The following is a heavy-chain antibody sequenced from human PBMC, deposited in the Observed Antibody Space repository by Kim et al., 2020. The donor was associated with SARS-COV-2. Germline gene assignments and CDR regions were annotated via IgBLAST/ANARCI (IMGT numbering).Heavy chain of an antibody. V-gene: IGHV4-34*01. CDR3: ARGMGMSTSCYVG. CDR1: GGSFSGYY. D-gene: IGHD2-2*01. Sequence: SETLSLTCAVYGGSFSGYYWSWIRQPPGKGLEWIGEINHSGSTNYNPSLKSRVTISVDTSKNQFSLKLSSVTAADTAVYYCARGMGMSTSCYVGWGQGTLVTVSS. J-gene: IGHJ4*02. CDR2: INHSGST.